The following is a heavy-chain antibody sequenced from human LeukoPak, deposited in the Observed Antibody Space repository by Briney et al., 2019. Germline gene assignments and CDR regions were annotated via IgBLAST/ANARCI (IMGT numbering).Heavy chain of an antibody. Sequence: GGSLRLPCAASGFTFSSYWMHWVRQAPGKGLVWVSRINSDGSSTSYADSVKGRFTISRDNAKNTLYLQMNSLRAEDTAVYYCARDHYYDSSGYSPFDYWGQGTLVTVSS. CDR1: GFTFSSYW. D-gene: IGHD3-22*01. V-gene: IGHV3-74*01. CDR2: INSDGSST. J-gene: IGHJ4*02. CDR3: ARDHYYDSSGYSPFDY.